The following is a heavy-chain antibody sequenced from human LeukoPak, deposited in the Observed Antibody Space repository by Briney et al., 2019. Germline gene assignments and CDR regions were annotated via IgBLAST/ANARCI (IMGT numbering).Heavy chain of an antibody. J-gene: IGHJ4*02. D-gene: IGHD2-21*01. CDR1: GYSTSSGYY. CDR3: ARAKYSDY. Sequence: PSETLSLTCTVSGYSTSSGYYWGWIRQPPGKGLEWIGSIYHSGSTYYNPSLKSRVTISVDTSKNQFSLKLSSVTAADTAVYYCARAKYSDYWGQGTLVTVSS. CDR2: IYHSGST. V-gene: IGHV4-38-2*02.